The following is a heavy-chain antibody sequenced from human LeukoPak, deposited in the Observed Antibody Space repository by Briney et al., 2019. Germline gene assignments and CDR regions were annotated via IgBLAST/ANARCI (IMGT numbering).Heavy chain of an antibody. CDR1: GFTFSSYS. CDR2: ISGSSSDI. Sequence: GGSLRLSCAASGFTFSSYSMNWVRQAPGKGLEWVSGISGSSSDIYDAELAKGRFTISRDNAKNSLYLQMNSLRAEDTAVYFCARYNSAYSSPPWGQGTLVTVSS. V-gene: IGHV3-21*04. J-gene: IGHJ5*02. D-gene: IGHD3-22*01. CDR3: ARYNSAYSSPP.